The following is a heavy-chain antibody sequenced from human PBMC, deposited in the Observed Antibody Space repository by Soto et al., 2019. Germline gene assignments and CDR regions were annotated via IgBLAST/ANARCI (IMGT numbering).Heavy chain of an antibody. D-gene: IGHD2-15*01. J-gene: IGHJ5*01. V-gene: IGHV1-46*01. Sequence: ASVKVSCKASGYTFTSYYIHWVRQAPGQGLEWMGIINPSGGSTSYAQKFQARVTMTRDTSTSTVYMELSSLRSEDTAVYYCARDIEMVDATTGGWFDSWGQGTLVTVSS. CDR1: GYTFTSYY. CDR2: INPSGGST. CDR3: ARDIEMVDATTGGWFDS.